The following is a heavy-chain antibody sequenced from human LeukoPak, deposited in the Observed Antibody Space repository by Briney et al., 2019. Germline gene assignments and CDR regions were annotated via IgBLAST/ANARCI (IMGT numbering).Heavy chain of an antibody. J-gene: IGHJ4*02. V-gene: IGHV1-8*01. CDR2: MNPNSGNT. Sequence: ASMKVSCKASGYTFTNSDINWVRQATGQGLEWMGWMNPNSGNTGYAQKFQGRVTMTRNTSISTAYMELSSLRSEDTAVYYCARGLYSSSWYLGYWGQGTLVTVSS. D-gene: IGHD6-13*01. CDR1: GYTFTNSD. CDR3: ARGLYSSSWYLGY.